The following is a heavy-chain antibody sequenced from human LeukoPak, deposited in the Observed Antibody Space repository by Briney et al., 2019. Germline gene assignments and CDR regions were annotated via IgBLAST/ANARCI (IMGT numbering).Heavy chain of an antibody. D-gene: IGHD6-19*01. CDR3: ARLYSSGWYWFDP. V-gene: IGHV4-59*01. CDR2: IYYSGST. J-gene: IGHJ5*02. CDR1: GGSISSYY. Sequence: SETLSLTCTISGGSISSYYWSWIRQPPGKGLEWIGYIYYSGSTNYNPSLKSRVTISVDTSKNQFSLKLSSVTAADTAVYYCARLYSSGWYWFDPWGQGTLVTVSS.